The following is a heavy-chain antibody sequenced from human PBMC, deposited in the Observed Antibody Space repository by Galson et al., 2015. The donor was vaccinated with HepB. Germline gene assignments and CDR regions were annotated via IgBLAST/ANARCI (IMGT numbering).Heavy chain of an antibody. CDR3: ASLLQDQDYYDSSGPPGPIDY. V-gene: IGHV4-30-4*01. D-gene: IGHD3-22*01. CDR2: IYYSGST. J-gene: IGHJ4*02. Sequence: TLSLTCTVSGGSISSGDYYWSWIRQPPGKGLEWIGYIYYSGSTYYNPSLKSRVTISVDTSKNQFSLKLSSVTAADTAVYYCASLLQDQDYYDSSGPPGPIDYWGQGTLVTVSS. CDR1: GGSISSGDYY.